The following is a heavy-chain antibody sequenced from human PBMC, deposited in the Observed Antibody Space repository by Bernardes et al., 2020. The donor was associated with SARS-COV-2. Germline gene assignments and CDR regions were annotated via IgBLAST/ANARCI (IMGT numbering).Heavy chain of an antibody. J-gene: IGHJ4*02. CDR3: ARSPFDSSAFF. CDR2: FYYSGST. Sequence: SETLSLTCTVSGGSVSSGRYHWSWIRPSPGKGLEWIGNFYYSGSTTYNPSLKSRVTISKDTSKNQISLQLSSVTAADTALYYCARSPFDSSAFFWGQGTLVTVSS. V-gene: IGHV4-61*01. D-gene: IGHD3-22*01. CDR1: GGSVSSGRYH.